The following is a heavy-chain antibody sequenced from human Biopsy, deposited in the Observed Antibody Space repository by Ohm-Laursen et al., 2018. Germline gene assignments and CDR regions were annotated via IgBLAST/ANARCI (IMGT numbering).Heavy chain of an antibody. CDR2: IFYSANT. Sequence: TLSLTCAVSGVSINGGRYYWNWIRHHPGKGLEWIGNIFYSANTYYNPSLKGRVTFSVDTSKNQFSLKLSSVTAADTAVYYCARLGSGDYFPTFFDFWGQGALVTVSS. V-gene: IGHV4-31*11. D-gene: IGHD5-12*01. CDR1: GVSINGGRYY. CDR3: ARLGSGDYFPTFFDF. J-gene: IGHJ4*02.